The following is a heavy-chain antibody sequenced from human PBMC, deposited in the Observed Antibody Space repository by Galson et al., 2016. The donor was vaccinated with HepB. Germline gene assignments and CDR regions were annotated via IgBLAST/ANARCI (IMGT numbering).Heavy chain of an antibody. CDR3: AKAPQWRSARFDP. Sequence: SLRLSYAASGFSFDDYTMHWVRQAPGKGLEWVSGISWNSGNMAYADSVKGRFTISRDNAKNSLYLQMNSLRPEDTALYYCAKAPQWRSARFDPWGQGTLVTVSS. CDR2: ISWNSGNM. V-gene: IGHV3-9*01. D-gene: IGHD6-6*01. J-gene: IGHJ5*02. CDR1: GFSFDDYT.